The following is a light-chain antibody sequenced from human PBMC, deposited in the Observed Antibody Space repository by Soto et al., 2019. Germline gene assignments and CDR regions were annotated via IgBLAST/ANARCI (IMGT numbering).Light chain of an antibody. CDR2: STN. V-gene: IGLV8-61*01. J-gene: IGLJ1*01. CDR1: SGSVSTSYY. Sequence: QTVVTQEPSFSVSPGGTVTLTCGLSSGSVSTSYYPSWYQQTPGQAPRTLIYSTNTRSSGVPDRFSGSKSANTASLTISWLQAEDEADYYCSSYTSFGAGTIKTGVFGTGTKLTVL. CDR3: SSYTSFGAGTIKTGV.